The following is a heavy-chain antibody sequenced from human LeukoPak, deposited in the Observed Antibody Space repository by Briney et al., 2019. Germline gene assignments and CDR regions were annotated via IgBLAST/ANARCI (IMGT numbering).Heavy chain of an antibody. Sequence: RASVKVSCKASGYTFTSYGISWVRQAPGQGLEWMGWISAYNGNTNYAQKLQGRVTMTTDTSTSTAYMELRSLRSDDTAVYYCARLIGYCSGGSCYPQEYYYYMDVWGKGTTVTISS. J-gene: IGHJ6*03. CDR2: ISAYNGNT. D-gene: IGHD2-15*01. CDR1: GYTFTSYG. CDR3: ARLIGYCSGGSCYPQEYYYYMDV. V-gene: IGHV1-18*01.